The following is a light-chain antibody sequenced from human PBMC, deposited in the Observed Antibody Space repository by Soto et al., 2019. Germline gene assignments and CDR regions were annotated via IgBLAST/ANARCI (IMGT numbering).Light chain of an antibody. V-gene: IGKV3-15*01. CDR2: GAS. CDR3: QQYNNWPPDRT. Sequence: ELVMTQSPATLSVSPGERATLSCRARQSISSNLAWYQQTPGQAPRLLIYGASTRATGIPARLSGSGSGTEFSLTISSLQSEDFAIYFCQQYNNWPPDRTFGQGTKVEIK. J-gene: IGKJ1*01. CDR1: QSISSN.